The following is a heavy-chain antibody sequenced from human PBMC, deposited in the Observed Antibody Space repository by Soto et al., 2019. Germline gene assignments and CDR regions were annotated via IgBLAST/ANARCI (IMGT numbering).Heavy chain of an antibody. V-gene: IGHV2-26*01. CDR2: IFSNDEK. Sequence: QVTLKESGPVLVKPTETLTLTCTVSGFSLSNARMGVSWIRQPPGKALEWLAHIFSNDEKSYSTSLKSRLTLSTDTSKRQVVLPMPNMDPVDTATYYCARIYFRRELPTLDYWGQGTLVTVSS. CDR3: ARIYFRRELPTLDY. CDR1: GFSLSNARMG. J-gene: IGHJ4*02. D-gene: IGHD1-26*01.